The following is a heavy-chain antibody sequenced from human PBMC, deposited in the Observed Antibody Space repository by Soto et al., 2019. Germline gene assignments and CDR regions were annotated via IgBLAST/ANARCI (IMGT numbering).Heavy chain of an antibody. Sequence: GGSLRLSCAASGFTLNIYGMHWVRQAPDKGLEWVALISYDGSNQYYADSVKGRFTISRDNSKNTLFLQMNSLRADDTAVYYCAKDQASGQGSFDSWGQGTLVTVSS. CDR2: ISYDGSNQ. CDR1: GFTLNIYG. V-gene: IGHV3-30*18. J-gene: IGHJ4*02. CDR3: AKDQASGQGSFDS.